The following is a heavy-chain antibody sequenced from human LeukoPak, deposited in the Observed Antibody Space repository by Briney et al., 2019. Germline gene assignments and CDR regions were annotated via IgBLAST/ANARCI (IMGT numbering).Heavy chain of an antibody. CDR1: GGSFSGYY. D-gene: IGHD3-10*01. CDR3: ASTRGDIGGYGSGSYYKFHYFDY. V-gene: IGHV4-34*01. J-gene: IGHJ4*02. Sequence: PSETLSLTCAVYGGSFSGYYWSWIRQPPGKGLEWIGEINHSGSTNYNPSLKSRVTISVDTSKNQFSLKLSSVTAADTAVYYCASTRGDIGGYGSGSYYKFHYFDYWGQGTLVTVSS. CDR2: INHSGST.